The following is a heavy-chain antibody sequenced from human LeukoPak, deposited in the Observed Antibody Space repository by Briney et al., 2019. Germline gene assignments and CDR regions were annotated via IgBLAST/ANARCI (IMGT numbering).Heavy chain of an antibody. CDR3: ARAYTTSSATLGY. CDR1: GGSISSYY. V-gene: IGHV4-59*01. CDR2: IHYSGTT. J-gene: IGHJ4*02. Sequence: SETLSLTCTVSGGSISSYYWSWIRQPPGKGLEWIAYIHYSGTTNYNPSLKSRVTISADTSKNQFSLKLTSVTAADTAVCYCARAYTTSSATLGYWGQGTLVTVSS. D-gene: IGHD6-6*01.